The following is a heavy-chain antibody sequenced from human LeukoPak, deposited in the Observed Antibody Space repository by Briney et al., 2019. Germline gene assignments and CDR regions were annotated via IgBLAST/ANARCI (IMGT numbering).Heavy chain of an antibody. CDR2: IYSGGST. CDR1: GFTVSSNY. D-gene: IGHD3-9*01. CDR3: ARGGDILTGYPIDY. V-gene: IGHV3-66*01. Sequence: GGSLRLSCAASGFTVSSNYMSWVRQAPGKGLEWVSVIYSGGSTYYADSVKGRFTISRDNSKNTLYLQMDSLRAEDTAVYYCARGGDILTGYPIDYWGQGNLVTVSS. J-gene: IGHJ4*02.